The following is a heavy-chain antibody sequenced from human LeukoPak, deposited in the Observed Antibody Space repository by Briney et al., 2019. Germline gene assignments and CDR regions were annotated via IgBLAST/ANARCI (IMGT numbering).Heavy chain of an antibody. V-gene: IGHV3-72*01. J-gene: IGHJ4*02. CDR1: GFTFSDHY. CDR2: IRNKANSYTT. CDR3: ARSGRSGTPCDS. Sequence: GGSLRLSCAASGFTFSDHYMDWVRQAPGKGLEWVGRIRNKANSYTTEYAASVKGRFTISRDDSKNSLYLQMNGLKTEDTAVYYCARSGRSGTPCDSWGQGTLVTVSS. D-gene: IGHD3-22*01.